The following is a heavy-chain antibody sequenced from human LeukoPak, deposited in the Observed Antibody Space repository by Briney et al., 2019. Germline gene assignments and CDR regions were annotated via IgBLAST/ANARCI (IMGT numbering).Heavy chain of an antibody. CDR1: GFTFSNAW. CDR3: ARAQYCSSTSCYTEDPTWLDY. J-gene: IGHJ4*02. V-gene: IGHV3-15*01. Sequence: PGGSLRLSCAASGFTFSNAWMSWVRQAPGKGLEWVGRIKSKTDGGTTDYAAPVEGRFTISRDNAKNSLYLQMNSLRAEDTAVYYCARAQYCSSTSCYTEDPTWLDYWGQGTLVTVSS. CDR2: IKSKTDGGTT. D-gene: IGHD2-2*02.